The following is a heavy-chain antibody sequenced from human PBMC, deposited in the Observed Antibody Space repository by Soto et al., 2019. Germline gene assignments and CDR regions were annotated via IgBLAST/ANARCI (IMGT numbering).Heavy chain of an antibody. CDR2: ISRSSTGI. D-gene: IGHD3-16*01. J-gene: IGHJ6*02. Sequence: EVQLVESGGGLVQPGGSLRLSCVASGFTFSLYSMSWVRQAPGKGLEWVSYISRSSTGIHYADSVKGRFTISRDDATNSMQLQRNSLRDGDTAVYYCPRAVTWGLDVWGQGTTVSISS. CDR1: GFTFSLYS. CDR3: PRAVTWGLDV. V-gene: IGHV3-48*02.